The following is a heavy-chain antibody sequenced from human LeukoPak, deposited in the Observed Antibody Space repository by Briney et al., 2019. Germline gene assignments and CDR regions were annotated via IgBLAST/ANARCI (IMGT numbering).Heavy chain of an antibody. Sequence: SETLSLTCTVSGGSISSYYWSWIRQPPGKGLEWIGYIYYSGSTNYNPSLKSRVTISVDTSKNQFSLKLSSVTAAGTAVYYCARSYDSSGYYHYGVEYWGQGTLVTVSS. D-gene: IGHD3-22*01. CDR1: GGSISSYY. V-gene: IGHV4-59*01. J-gene: IGHJ4*02. CDR3: ARSYDSSGYYHYGVEY. CDR2: IYYSGST.